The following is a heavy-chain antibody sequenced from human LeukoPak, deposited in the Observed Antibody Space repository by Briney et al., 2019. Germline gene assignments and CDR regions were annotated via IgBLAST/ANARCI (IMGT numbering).Heavy chain of an antibody. CDR2: IKQDGSEK. D-gene: IGHD6-6*01. J-gene: IGHJ4*02. Sequence: GGSLRLSCAASGFTFSGYWMSWVRQAPGKGLEWVASIKQDGSEKYYVDSVKGRFTISRDNAKNSLHLQMNSLRAEDTAVYYCARGLAEYNRYFDYWGQGTLVTVSS. CDR3: ARGLAEYNRYFDY. CDR1: GFTFSGYW. V-gene: IGHV3-7*01.